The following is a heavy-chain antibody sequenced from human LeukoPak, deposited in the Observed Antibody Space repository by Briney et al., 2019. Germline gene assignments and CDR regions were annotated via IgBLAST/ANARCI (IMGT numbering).Heavy chain of an antibody. V-gene: IGHV4-39*07. Sequence: TSETLSLTCTVSSGSISSSSYYWGWIRQPPGKGLEWIGSIYYSGNTYYNPSLKSRVTMSVDTSKNQFSLRLSSVTAADTAVYYCATFRTAEAAFDYWGQGTLVTVSS. J-gene: IGHJ4*02. CDR2: IYYSGNT. CDR3: ATFRTAEAAFDY. CDR1: SGSISSSSYY. D-gene: IGHD2-15*01.